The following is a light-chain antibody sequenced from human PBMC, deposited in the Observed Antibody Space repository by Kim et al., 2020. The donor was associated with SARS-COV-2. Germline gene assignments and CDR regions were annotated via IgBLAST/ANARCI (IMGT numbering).Light chain of an antibody. J-gene: IGLJ3*02. CDR2: SNN. Sequence: GQKVTISCSGSSSNVGSNTVIWCQQLPGTAPKLLIYSNNRRPSGVADRCSGSKSGASASLAISGRQSEDEADYYCASWDDSMNGWVFGGGTQLTVL. V-gene: IGLV1-44*01. CDR3: ASWDDSMNGWV. CDR1: SSNVGSNT.